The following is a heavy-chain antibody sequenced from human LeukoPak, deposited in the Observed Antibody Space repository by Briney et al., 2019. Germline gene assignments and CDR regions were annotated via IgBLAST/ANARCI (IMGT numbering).Heavy chain of an antibody. D-gene: IGHD6-19*01. J-gene: IGHJ4*02. Sequence: ASVKVSCKASGYTFTTYYMHWVRQAPGQGLEWVGIINPRGGSTTYAQKFQGRVTMTRDASTSTVYMELSSLTSEDTAVYFCARDRGLLYGSSGCLDSWGQGTLVTVSS. CDR2: INPRGGST. V-gene: IGHV1-46*01. CDR3: ARDRGLLYGSSGCLDS. CDR1: GYTFTTYY.